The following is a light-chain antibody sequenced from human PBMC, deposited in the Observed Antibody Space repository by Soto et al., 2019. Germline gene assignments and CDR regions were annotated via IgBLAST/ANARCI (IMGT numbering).Light chain of an antibody. Sequence: QSVLTQSPSASASLGASVKLTCTLSSGHSTYAIAWHQQQPEKGPRYLMKVNSDGSHSKGDGIPDRFSGSSSGAERYLTISRLQSEDEADYYCQTWGTGIMIFGGGTKLTVL. CDR3: QTWGTGIMI. V-gene: IGLV4-69*01. CDR1: SGHSTYA. CDR2: VNSDGSH. J-gene: IGLJ2*01.